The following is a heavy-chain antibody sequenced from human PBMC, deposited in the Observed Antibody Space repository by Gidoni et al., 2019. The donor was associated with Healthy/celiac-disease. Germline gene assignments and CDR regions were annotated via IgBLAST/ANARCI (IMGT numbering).Heavy chain of an antibody. CDR3: VKGSAARPPYYFDY. CDR2: ISSNGGST. J-gene: IGHJ4*02. V-gene: IGHV3-64D*08. CDR1: GFTFSSYA. D-gene: IGHD6-6*01. Sequence: EVQLVESGGGLVQPGGSLRLSCSASGFTFSSYAMHWVRQAPGKGLEYVSAISSNGGSTYYADSVKGRFTIFRDNSKNTLYLQMSSLRAEDTAVYYCVKGSAARPPYYFDYWGQGTLVTVSS.